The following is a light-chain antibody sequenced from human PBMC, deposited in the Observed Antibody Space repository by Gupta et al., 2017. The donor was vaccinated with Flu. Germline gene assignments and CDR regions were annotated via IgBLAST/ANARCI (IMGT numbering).Light chain of an antibody. Sequence: EIVFTQSPATLSLSPWDRAILSCRASQSVNIYLAWYQQKPGQPPRLLMFDASKRAAGIPDRFSGSGSGTDFTLTISTLEPEDFAVYYCQQRSGWPRYTFGQGTKLE. CDR2: DAS. J-gene: IGKJ2*01. CDR1: QSVNIY. V-gene: IGKV3-11*01. CDR3: QQRSGWPRYT.